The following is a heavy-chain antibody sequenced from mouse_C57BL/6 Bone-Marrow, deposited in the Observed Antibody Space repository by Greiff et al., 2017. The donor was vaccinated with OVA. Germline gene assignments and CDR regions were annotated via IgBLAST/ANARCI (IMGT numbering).Heavy chain of an antibody. J-gene: IGHJ1*03. Sequence: VKLQESGPGLVQPSQSLSITCTVSGFSLTSYGVHWVRQSPGKGLEWLGVIWSGGSTDYNAAFMSRLSITKDNSKSQVFFKRNRLQADDTAIDYCAKTLFYDGYYRYLDVWGTGTTVTVSS. V-gene: IGHV2-5*01. CDR1: GFSLTSYG. CDR3: AKTLFYDGYYRYLDV. CDR2: IWSGGST. D-gene: IGHD2-3*01.